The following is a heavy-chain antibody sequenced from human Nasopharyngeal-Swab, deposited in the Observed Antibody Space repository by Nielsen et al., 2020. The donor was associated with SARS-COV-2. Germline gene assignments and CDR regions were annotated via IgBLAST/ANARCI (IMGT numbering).Heavy chain of an antibody. D-gene: IGHD2-2*01. Sequence: WVRQVPGQRLVWWGWINAGNGITKYSQKFQGRVTITRDTSASTAYMELSSLRSEDTAVYYCARAVWVVPAAISPAHNWFDPWGQGTLVTVSS. CDR2: INAGNGIT. CDR3: ARAVWVVPAAISPAHNWFDP. V-gene: IGHV1-3*01. J-gene: IGHJ5*02.